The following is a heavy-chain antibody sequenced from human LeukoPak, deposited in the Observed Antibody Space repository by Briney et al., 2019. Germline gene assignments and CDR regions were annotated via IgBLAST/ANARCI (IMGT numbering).Heavy chain of an antibody. D-gene: IGHD3-22*01. CDR3: ARDRPHYDSSGYYSYLYYFDS. CDR1: GYTFTSYG. J-gene: IGHJ4*02. V-gene: IGHV1-18*01. CDR2: ISAYNGNT. Sequence: GASVKVSCKASGYTFTSYGISWVRQAPGQGLEWMGWISAYNGNTNYAQKLQGRVTMTTDTSTSTAYMELRSLRSDDTAVYYCARDRPHYDSSGYYSYLYYFDSGGQGTLATVSS.